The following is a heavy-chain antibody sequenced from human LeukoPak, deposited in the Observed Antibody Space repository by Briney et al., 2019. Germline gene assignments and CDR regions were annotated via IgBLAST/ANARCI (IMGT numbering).Heavy chain of an antibody. CDR2: ISDSDRTI. CDR1: GFTVSSNY. CDR3: ARGPLIAAAGTW. D-gene: IGHD6-13*01. Sequence: GGSLRLSCAASGFTVSSNYMSWVRQAPGKGLEWVSYISDSDRTIYYADSVKGRFTISRDNAKNSLYLQMNSLRAEDTAVYYCARGPLIAAAGTWWGQGTLVTVSS. J-gene: IGHJ4*02. V-gene: IGHV3-11*01.